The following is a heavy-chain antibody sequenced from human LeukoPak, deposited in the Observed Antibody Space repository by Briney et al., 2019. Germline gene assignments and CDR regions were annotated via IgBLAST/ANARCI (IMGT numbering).Heavy chain of an antibody. CDR3: ATPTPHVKPLRFLEWLPNL. CDR1: GYTLTELS. CDR2: FDPEDGET. D-gene: IGHD3-3*01. Sequence: ASVKDSCKVSGYTLTELSMHWVRQAPGKGLEWMGGFDPEDGETIYAQKFQGRVTMTEDTSTDTAYMELSSLRSEDTAVYYCATPTPHVKPLRFLEWLPNLWGQGTLVTVSS. J-gene: IGHJ4*02. V-gene: IGHV1-24*01.